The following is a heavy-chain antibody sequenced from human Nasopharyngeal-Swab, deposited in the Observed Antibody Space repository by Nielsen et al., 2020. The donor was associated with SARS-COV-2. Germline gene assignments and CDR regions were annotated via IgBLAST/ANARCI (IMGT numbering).Heavy chain of an antibody. CDR2: INHSGST. CDR3: ARDGGINYYDSSGYYY. J-gene: IGHJ4*02. D-gene: IGHD3-22*01. V-gene: IGHV4-34*01. CDR1: GGSFSGYY. Sequence: SETLSLTCAVYGGSFSGYYWSWIRQPPGKGLEWIGEINHSGSTNYNPSLKSRVTISVDTSKNQFSLKLSSVTAADTAVYYCARDGGINYYDSSGYYYWGQGTLVTVSS.